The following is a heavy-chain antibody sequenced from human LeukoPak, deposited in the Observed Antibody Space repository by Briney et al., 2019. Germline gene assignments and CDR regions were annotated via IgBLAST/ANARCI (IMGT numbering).Heavy chain of an antibody. D-gene: IGHD3-22*01. J-gene: IGHJ3*02. Sequence: PSETLSLTCAVYGGSFSGYYWSWIRQPPGKGLEWIGEINHSGSTNYNPSLKSRVTISVDTSKNQSSLKLSSVTAADTAVYYCARGAYDSSGYYYVADAFDIWGQGTMVTVSS. CDR2: INHSGST. CDR3: ARGAYDSSGYYYVADAFDI. V-gene: IGHV4-34*01. CDR1: GGSFSGYY.